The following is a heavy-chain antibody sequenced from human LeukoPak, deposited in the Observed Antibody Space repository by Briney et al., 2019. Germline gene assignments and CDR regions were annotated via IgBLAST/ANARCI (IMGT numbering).Heavy chain of an antibody. CDR2: ISGSGGST. CDR1: GFTFSSYA. CDR3: AKPAYGDYEGSSAFDI. V-gene: IGHV3-23*01. Sequence: QAGGSLRLSCAASGFTFSSYAMSWVRQAPGKGLEWVSAISGSGGSTYYADSVKGRFTISRDNSKNTLYLQMNSLRAEDTAVYYCAKPAYGDYEGSSAFDIWGQGTMVTVSS. D-gene: IGHD4-17*01. J-gene: IGHJ3*02.